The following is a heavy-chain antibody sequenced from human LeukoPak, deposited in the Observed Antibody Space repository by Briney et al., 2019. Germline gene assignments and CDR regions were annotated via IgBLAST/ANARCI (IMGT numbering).Heavy chain of an antibody. CDR2: IKEDGSEK. J-gene: IGHJ4*02. CDR3: SYNEG. CDR1: GXTFSRYW. V-gene: IGHV3-7*01. D-gene: IGHD1-1*01. Sequence: GGSLRLXCAASGXTFSRYWMSWVRQAPGKGLEWVANIKEDGSEKYYVDSVKGRFTISRDNAKNSLYLQMNSLRAEDTAVYYCSYNEGWGQGTLVTVSS.